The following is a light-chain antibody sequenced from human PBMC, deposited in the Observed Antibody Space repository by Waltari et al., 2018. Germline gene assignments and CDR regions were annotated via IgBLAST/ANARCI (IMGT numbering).Light chain of an antibody. V-gene: IGKV2-28*01. CDR1: QSLLHNNGFNY. CDR3: MQALQTWT. CDR2: LGS. Sequence: DIVMTQSPLSLSVTPGEPASIPCRSSQSLLHNNGFNYLDWYLQKPGQSPQLLIYLGSHRGSGVPDRFSVSGSGTDFTLRITRVEAEDVGVYYCMQALQTWTFGQGTKVEIK. J-gene: IGKJ1*01.